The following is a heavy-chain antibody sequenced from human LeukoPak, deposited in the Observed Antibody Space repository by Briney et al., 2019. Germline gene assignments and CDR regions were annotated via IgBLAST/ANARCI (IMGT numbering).Heavy chain of an antibody. CDR2: IRYDGSNK. J-gene: IGHJ4*02. V-gene: IGHV3-30*02. CDR1: GFTFSSYG. CDR3: ARAPKAVADYYFDY. D-gene: IGHD6-19*01. Sequence: GGSLRLSCAASGFTFSSYGMHWVRQAPGKGLEWVAFIRYDGSNKYYADSVKGRFTISRDNSKNTLYLQMNSLRAEDTAVYYCARAPKAVADYYFDYWGQGTLVTVSS.